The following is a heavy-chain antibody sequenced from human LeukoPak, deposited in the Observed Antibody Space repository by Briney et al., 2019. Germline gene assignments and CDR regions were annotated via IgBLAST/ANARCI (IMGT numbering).Heavy chain of an antibody. J-gene: IGHJ5*02. Sequence: LSGGPLRLSCAASGFTFSSYLMNGVRQAPRKGLEWVSYISSSSSNTIYYADVVKCRFTIDRDNAKNSLYLQMNSLRAEDTAVYYCARDNSSGYKNWFDPWGQGTLVTVSS. CDR2: ISSSSSNTI. CDR3: ARDNSSGYKNWFDP. V-gene: IGHV3-48*01. D-gene: IGHD3-22*01. CDR1: GFTFSSYL.